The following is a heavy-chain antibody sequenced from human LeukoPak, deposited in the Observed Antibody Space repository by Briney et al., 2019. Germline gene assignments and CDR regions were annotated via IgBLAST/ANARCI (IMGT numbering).Heavy chain of an antibody. CDR1: GYTFTSYG. V-gene: IGHV1-3*01. J-gene: IGHJ1*01. CDR2: INAGNGNT. CDR3: ARGYRTVGAIEYFQH. Sequence: GSVKVSCKASGYTFTSYGISWVRQAPGQRLEWMGWINAGNGNTKYSQKFQGRVTITRDTSASTAYMELSSLRSEDTAVYYCARGYRTVGAIEYFQHWGQGTLVTVSS. D-gene: IGHD1-26*01.